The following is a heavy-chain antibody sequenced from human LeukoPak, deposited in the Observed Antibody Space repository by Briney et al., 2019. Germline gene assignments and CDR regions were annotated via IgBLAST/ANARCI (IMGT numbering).Heavy chain of an antibody. CDR1: GFTFSSYW. J-gene: IGHJ4*02. CDR2: INHNGNVN. CDR3: ARDRLALGATTGY. D-gene: IGHD1-26*01. Sequence: GGSLRLSCAASGFTFSSYWMNWARQAPGKGLEWVASINHNGNVNYYVDSVKGRFTISRDNAKNSLYLQMNSLRAEDTAVYYCARDRLALGATTGYWGQGTLVTVSS. V-gene: IGHV3-7*01.